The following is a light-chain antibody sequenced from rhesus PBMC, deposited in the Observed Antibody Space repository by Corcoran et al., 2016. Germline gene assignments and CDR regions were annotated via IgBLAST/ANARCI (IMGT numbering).Light chain of an antibody. CDR1: QDITND. CDR2: EES. V-gene: IGKV1-80*01. J-gene: IGKJ2*01. Sequence: DIQMTQSPSSLSASVGDRVTITCRASQDITNDLAWYQQKPGETPKLLIYEESSLQRGIPSRFSGSGSGTDFTLTISSLQSEDFATYFCQHYYSTPYSFGQVTKVDIK. CDR3: QHYYSTPYS.